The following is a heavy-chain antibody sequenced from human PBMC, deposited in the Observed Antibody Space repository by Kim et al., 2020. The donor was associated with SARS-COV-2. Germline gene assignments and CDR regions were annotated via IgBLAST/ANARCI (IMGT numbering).Heavy chain of an antibody. CDR1: GFTFRSSV. Sequence: GGSLRLSCAASGFTFRSSVIYWVRQAPRKGLEWVSAITGSDTTTSYADSVKGRFTISRDNSKNTVYLQMNSLRADDTAVYYCAKLAVREYYNGDDYWGQGTLVTVSS. CDR2: ITGSDTTT. J-gene: IGHJ4*02. D-gene: IGHD3-10*01. CDR3: AKLAVREYYNGDDY. V-gene: IGHV3-23*01.